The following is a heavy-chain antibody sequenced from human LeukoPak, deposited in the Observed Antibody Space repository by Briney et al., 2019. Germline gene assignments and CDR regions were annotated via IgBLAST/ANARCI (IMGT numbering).Heavy chain of an antibody. CDR3: ARVGQSFRYSSSWSPFDY. Sequence: SETLSLTCAVYGGSFSGYYWSWIRQPPGKGLEWIGEINHSGSTNYNPSLKSRVTISVDTSKNQFSLKLSSVTAADTAVYYCARVGQSFRYSSSWSPFDYWGQGTLVTVSS. CDR1: GGSFSGYY. D-gene: IGHD6-13*01. J-gene: IGHJ4*02. CDR2: INHSGST. V-gene: IGHV4-34*01.